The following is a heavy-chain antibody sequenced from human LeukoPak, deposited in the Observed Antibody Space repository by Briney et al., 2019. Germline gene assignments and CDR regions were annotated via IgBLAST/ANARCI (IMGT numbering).Heavy chain of an antibody. V-gene: IGHV4-39*01. CDR1: GGSINSINYY. D-gene: IGHD1-26*01. CDR3: ARHVGYGGTYGEFDI. J-gene: IGHJ3*02. CDR2: IYYTGAT. Sequence: SETLSLTCTVSGGSINSINYYWGWIRQPPGQGLEWVGSIYYTGATYHNPSLKGRVTISVDTSKNQFSLKLSSVTAADTAVFYCARHVGYGGTYGEFDIWGQGTMVTVSS.